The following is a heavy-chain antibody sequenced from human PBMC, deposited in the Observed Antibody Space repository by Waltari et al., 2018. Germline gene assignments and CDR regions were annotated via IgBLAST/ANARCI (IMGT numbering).Heavy chain of an antibody. Sequence: EVQLVESGGGLVQPGGSLRLSCAASGFTFSSYWMSWVRQAPGKGLGWVANIKQDGSEKYDVDSVKGRFTNSGDNAKNSLYLQMNSLRAEDTAVYYCARIDGITIFGVVYYYYGMDVWGQGTTVTVSS. J-gene: IGHJ6*02. D-gene: IGHD3-3*01. CDR3: ARIDGITIFGVVYYYYGMDV. CDR2: IKQDGSEK. V-gene: IGHV3-7*03. CDR1: GFTFSSYW.